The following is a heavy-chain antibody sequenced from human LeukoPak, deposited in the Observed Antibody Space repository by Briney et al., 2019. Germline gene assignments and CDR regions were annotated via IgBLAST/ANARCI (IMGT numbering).Heavy chain of an antibody. CDR1: GFTFSSHW. D-gene: IGHD4-23*01. CDR3: AREGWKLESSDV. V-gene: IGHV3-74*01. Sequence: PGGSLRLSCEASGFTFSSHWMHWVRQAPGKGLEWVSRLNGDGTSIAYAESVEGRFTISRDNAKNTMYLQMNSLSVEDTAVYFCAREGWKLESSDVWGQGTMVTVSS. J-gene: IGHJ3*01. CDR2: LNGDGTSI.